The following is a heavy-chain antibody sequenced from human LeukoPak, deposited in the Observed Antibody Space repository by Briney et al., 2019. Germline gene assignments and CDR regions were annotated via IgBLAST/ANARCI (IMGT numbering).Heavy chain of an antibody. Sequence: ASVKVSCKASGYTFTGYYMHWVRQAPGQGLEWMGWINPNSGGTNYAQKFQGWVTMTRDTSISTAYMELSRLRSGDTAVYYCARGLTSYGSGSYPIDYWGQGTLVTVSS. D-gene: IGHD3-10*01. CDR2: INPNSGGT. CDR3: ARGLTSYGSGSYPIDY. J-gene: IGHJ4*02. V-gene: IGHV1-2*04. CDR1: GYTFTGYY.